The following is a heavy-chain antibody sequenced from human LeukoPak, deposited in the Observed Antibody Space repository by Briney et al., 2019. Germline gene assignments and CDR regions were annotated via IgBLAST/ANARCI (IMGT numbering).Heavy chain of an antibody. V-gene: IGHV3-23*01. D-gene: IGHD1-20*01. J-gene: IGHJ5*02. CDR3: AKMVTGHNYFDP. Sequence: PGGSLRLSCAASGFTLSNYAMNWVRQAPGKGLDWVSAISGSGGSTDYANSVKGRFTISRDNSKNVLYLQMNSLRAEDTAIYYCAKMVTGHNYFDPWGQGTLVTVSS. CDR1: GFTLSNYA. CDR2: ISGSGGST.